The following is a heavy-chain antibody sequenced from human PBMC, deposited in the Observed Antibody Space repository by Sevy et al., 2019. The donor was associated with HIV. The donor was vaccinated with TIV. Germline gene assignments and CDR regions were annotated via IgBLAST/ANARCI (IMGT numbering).Heavy chain of an antibody. J-gene: IGHJ4*02. CDR1: GFTFSSYA. Sequence: GGSLRLSCAASGFTFSSYAMSWVRQAPGKGLEWVSAISGSGGSTYYADSVKGRFTISRDNSKNPLYLQMNSLRAEDTAVYYCASRTYYYDSSGYYRDYWGQGTLVTVSS. D-gene: IGHD3-22*01. CDR2: ISGSGGST. CDR3: ASRTYYYDSSGYYRDY. V-gene: IGHV3-23*01.